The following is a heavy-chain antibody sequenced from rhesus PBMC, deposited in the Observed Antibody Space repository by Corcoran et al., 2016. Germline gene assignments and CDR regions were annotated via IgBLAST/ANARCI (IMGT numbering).Heavy chain of an antibody. Sequence: QVQLQESGPGLVKPSETLPLTCAVSGASISSNYWRWIRQAPGQGLEWIGRIYVSGGSTDYNPSLKSRVTISIDTSKNQFSLKLSSVTAADTAVYYCARDNWNNGGDSLDVWGRGVLVTVSS. CDR2: IYVSGGST. J-gene: IGHJ5-2*02. D-gene: IGHD1-20*01. CDR1: GASISSNY. V-gene: IGHV4S2*01. CDR3: ARDNWNNGGDSLDV.